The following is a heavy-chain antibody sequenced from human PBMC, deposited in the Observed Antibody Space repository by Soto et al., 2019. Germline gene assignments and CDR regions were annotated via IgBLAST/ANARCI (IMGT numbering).Heavy chain of an antibody. J-gene: IGHJ4*02. CDR2: INAGNGNT. CDR1: GYTFTSYA. V-gene: IGHV1-3*01. D-gene: IGHD6-19*01. CDR3: ARDRSCSWYVFFDY. Sequence: QVQLVQSGAEVKKPGASVKVSCKASGYTFTSYAMHWVRKAPGQRLEWMGWINAGNGNTKYSQKFQGRVTITRDTSASTAYMELSSLRSEDTAVYYCARDRSCSWYVFFDYWGQGTLVTDSS.